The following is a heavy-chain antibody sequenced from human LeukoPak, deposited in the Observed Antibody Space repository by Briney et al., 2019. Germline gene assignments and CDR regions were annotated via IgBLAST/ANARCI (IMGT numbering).Heavy chain of an antibody. CDR3: AKLGRGLYDAFDI. J-gene: IGHJ3*02. D-gene: IGHD3-3*01. V-gene: IGHV4-59*08. Sequence: SETLSLTCTVSGGSLSSYYWSWIRQPPGKGLEWIGYIYYSGSTNYNPSLKSRVTISVDTSKNQFSLKLSSVTAADTAVYYCAKLGRGLYDAFDIWGQGTMVTVSS. CDR1: GGSLSSYY. CDR2: IYYSGST.